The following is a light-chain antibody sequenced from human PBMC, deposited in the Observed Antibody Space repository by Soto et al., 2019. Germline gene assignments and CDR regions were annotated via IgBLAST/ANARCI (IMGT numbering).Light chain of an antibody. CDR3: AAWDDSLLDVV. CDR2: RNN. V-gene: IGLV1-47*01. CDR1: SSNIGSNY. J-gene: IGLJ2*01. Sequence: QSVLTQPPSASGTPGQRVTISCSGSSSNIGSNYVYWYQQLPGTAPKLLIYRNNQRPSGVPDRFSGSKSGTSASLAISGLRSEDEADYYCAAWDDSLLDVVFGGGTQVTVL.